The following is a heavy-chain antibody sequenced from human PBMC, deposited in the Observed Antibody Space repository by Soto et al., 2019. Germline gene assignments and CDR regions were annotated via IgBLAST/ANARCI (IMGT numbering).Heavy chain of an antibody. J-gene: IGHJ6*02. CDR2: ISYDGSNK. V-gene: IGHV3-30-3*01. CDR1: GFTFSSYA. D-gene: IGHD2-2*01. CDR3: ARVVVPAATSYYYYGMDV. Sequence: GSLRLSCAASGFTFSSYAMHWVRQAPGKGLEWVAVISYDGSNKYYADSVKGRFTISRDNSKNTLYLQMNSLRAEDTAVYYCARVVVPAATSYYYYGMDVWGQGTTVTVSS.